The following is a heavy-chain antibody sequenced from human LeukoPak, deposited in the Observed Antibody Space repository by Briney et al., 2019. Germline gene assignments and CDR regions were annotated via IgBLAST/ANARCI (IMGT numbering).Heavy chain of an antibody. CDR1: GGSFSGYY. V-gene: IGHV4-34*01. D-gene: IGHD3-16*02. J-gene: IGHJ3*02. Sequence: SETLSLTCAVYGGSFSGYYWSWIRQPPGKGLEWIGEINHSGSTNYNPSLKSRVTISVDTSKNQFSLKLSSVTAADTAVYYCARGATSYDYVWGSYRYRVAFDIWGQGTMVTVSS. CDR3: ARGATSYDYVWGSYRYRVAFDI. CDR2: INHSGST.